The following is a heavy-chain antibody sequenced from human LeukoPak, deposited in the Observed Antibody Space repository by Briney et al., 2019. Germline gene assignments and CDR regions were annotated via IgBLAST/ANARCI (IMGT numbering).Heavy chain of an antibody. CDR3: AKNKGSSGTHFDY. Sequence: SLRVSRAASVFTFDDYAMHSVRPAPGRGAECVLGTSRNSGSIGYADSVKGRFTTTTDNANNSLYLQQNSLRAEDAALEYCAKNKGSSGTHFDYWGQGTLVTVSS. V-gene: IGHV3-9*01. D-gene: IGHD3-22*01. J-gene: IGHJ4*02. CDR2: TSRNSGSI. CDR1: VFTFDDYA.